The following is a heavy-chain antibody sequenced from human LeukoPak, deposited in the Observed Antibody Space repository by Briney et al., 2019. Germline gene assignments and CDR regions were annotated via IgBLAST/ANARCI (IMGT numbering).Heavy chain of an antibody. Sequence: GGSLRLSCAASGFTFSNYAMSWVRQAPGKGLEWVSAISGSGGSTYYADSVKGRFTISRDNSKNTLYLQMNSLRAEDTAVYYCARGYCSSTSCSYFDYWGQGTLVTVSS. CDR1: GFTFSNYA. J-gene: IGHJ4*02. CDR3: ARGYCSSTSCSYFDY. V-gene: IGHV3-23*01. CDR2: ISGSGGST. D-gene: IGHD2-2*01.